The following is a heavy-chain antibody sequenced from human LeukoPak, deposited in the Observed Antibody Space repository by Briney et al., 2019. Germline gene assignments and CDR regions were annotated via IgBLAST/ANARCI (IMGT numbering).Heavy chain of an antibody. J-gene: IGHJ5*02. CDR3: ARGQRGYSYGYRNWFDP. Sequence: KSGGSLRLSCAASGFTFSDYYMSWIRQPPGKGLEWIGEINHSGSTNYNPSLKSRVTISVDTSKNQFSLKLSSVTAADTAVYYCARGQRGYSYGYRNWFDPWGQGTLVTVSS. V-gene: IGHV4-34*01. CDR1: GFTFSDYY. CDR2: INHSGST. D-gene: IGHD5-18*01.